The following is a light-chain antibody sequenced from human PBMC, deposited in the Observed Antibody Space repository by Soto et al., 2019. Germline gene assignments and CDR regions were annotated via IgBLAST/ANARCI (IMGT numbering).Light chain of an antibody. V-gene: IGKV3-15*01. CDR1: QSVSSD. J-gene: IGKJ1*01. CDR2: GAS. CDR3: QQYNNWPPWT. Sequence: EIVMTQSPATLSMSPGERATLSCRASQSVSSDLAWYQQKPGQAPRLLMYGASTRATGVPARFSGSGSGTEFTLTISSLQSEDFAVYYCQQYNNWPPWTFGQGTKVEIK.